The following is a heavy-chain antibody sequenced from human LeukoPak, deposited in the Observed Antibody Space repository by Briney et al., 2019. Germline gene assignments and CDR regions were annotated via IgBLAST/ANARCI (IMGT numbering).Heavy chain of an antibody. V-gene: IGHV4-59*08. D-gene: IGHD5-18*01. J-gene: IGHJ5*02. CDR2: IYYSGST. CDR1: GGSISSYY. Sequence: SETLSLTCTVSGGSISSYYWSWIRQPPGKGLEWIGYIYYSGSTNYNPSLKSRVTISVDTSKNQFSLKLSSVTAADTAVYYCARHTWIQLWSNWFDPWGQGTLVTVSS. CDR3: ARHTWIQLWSNWFDP.